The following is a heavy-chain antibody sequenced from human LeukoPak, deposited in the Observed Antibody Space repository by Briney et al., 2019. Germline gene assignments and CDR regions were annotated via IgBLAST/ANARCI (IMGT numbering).Heavy chain of an antibody. CDR1: VFTFSIYS. CDR2: ISSISSYI. CDR3: ARAYDILTGPFDY. J-gene: IGHJ4*02. Sequence: PLGCLRVSCVTSVFTFSIYSMNSVRQAPGEGLWCVSSISSISSYIYYADSVKGRFTIYRDNAKNSLYLQMNSLRAEDTAVYYCARAYDILTGPFDYWGQGTLVTVSS. D-gene: IGHD3-9*01. V-gene: IGHV3-21*01.